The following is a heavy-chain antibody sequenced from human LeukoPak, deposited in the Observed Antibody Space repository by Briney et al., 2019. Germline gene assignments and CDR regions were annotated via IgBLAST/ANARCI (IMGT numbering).Heavy chain of an antibody. D-gene: IGHD6-19*01. Sequence: PGGSLRLSCAASGFTFSSYAMSWVRQAPGKGLEWVANIKEDGSEIFYVDSVKGRFTISRDNTKTSLYLQMNSLRAEDTAVYYCARPSFSSGSYFDHWGQGALVTVSS. V-gene: IGHV3-7*01. CDR3: ARPSFSSGSYFDH. CDR1: GFTFSSYA. CDR2: IKEDGSEI. J-gene: IGHJ4*02.